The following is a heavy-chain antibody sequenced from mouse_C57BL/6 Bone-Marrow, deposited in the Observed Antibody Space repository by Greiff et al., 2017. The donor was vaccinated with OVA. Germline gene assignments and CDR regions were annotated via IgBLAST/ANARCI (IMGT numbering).Heavy chain of an antibody. J-gene: IGHJ1*03. V-gene: IGHV1-19*01. D-gene: IGHD2-1*01. CDR3: ARSYGNYLHWYFDV. CDR2: INPYNGGT. Sequence: EVQLQQSGPVLVKPGASVKMSCKASGYTFTDYYMNWVKQSHGKSLEWIGVINPYNGGTSYNQKFKGKATLTVDKSSSTAYMELNSLTSEDSAVYYSARSYGNYLHWYFDVWGTGTTVTVAS. CDR1: GYTFTDYY.